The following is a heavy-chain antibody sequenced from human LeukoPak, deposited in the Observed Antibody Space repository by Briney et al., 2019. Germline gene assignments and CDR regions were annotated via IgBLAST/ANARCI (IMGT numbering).Heavy chain of an antibody. CDR3: ARDPSGYFNY. J-gene: IGHJ4*02. D-gene: IGHD3-22*01. V-gene: IGHV4-61*01. CDR1: GGSVSSGNYY. Sequence: TSETLSLTCTVSGGSVSSGNYYWSWIRQPPGKGLEWIGYIYNSGSTNYNPSLKSRVTISVDTSKNQLSLKLSSMTAADTAVYYCARDPSGYFNYWGQGTLATVSS. CDR2: IYNSGST.